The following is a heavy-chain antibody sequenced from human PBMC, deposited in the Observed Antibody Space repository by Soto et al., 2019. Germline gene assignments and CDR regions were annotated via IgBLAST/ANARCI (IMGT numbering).Heavy chain of an antibody. CDR2: IDWDDDK. CDR3: AQIPGYSSSWYVYGYYYYYGMDV. J-gene: IGHJ6*02. CDR1: GFSLSTSGMC. Sequence: SGPTLVNPTQTLTLTCTFSGFSLSTSGMCVSWIRQPPGKALEWLALIDWDDDKYYSTSLKTRLTISKDTSKNQVVLTMTNMDPVDTATYYCAQIPGYSSSWYVYGYYYYYGMDVWGQGTTVTVSS. D-gene: IGHD6-13*01. V-gene: IGHV2-70*01.